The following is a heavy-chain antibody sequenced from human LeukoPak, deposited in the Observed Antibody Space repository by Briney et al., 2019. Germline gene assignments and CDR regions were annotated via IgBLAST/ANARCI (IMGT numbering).Heavy chain of an antibody. CDR1: GGSISSYY. CDR2: IYYSGST. D-gene: IGHD3-3*01. V-gene: IGHV4-59*01. J-gene: IGHJ4*02. CDR3: ARGGFLEWLLLGDY. Sequence: SETLSLTCTVSGGSISSYYWSWIRQPPGKGLEWIGYIYYSGSTNYNPSLKCRVTISVDTSKNQFSLKLSSVTAADTAVYYCARGGFLEWLLLGDYWGQGTLVSVSS.